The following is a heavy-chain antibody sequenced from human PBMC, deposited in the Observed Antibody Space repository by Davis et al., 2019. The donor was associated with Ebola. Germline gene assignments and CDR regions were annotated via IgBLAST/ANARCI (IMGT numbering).Heavy chain of an antibody. Sequence: AASVKVSCKASGYTFTGYYMHWVRQAPGPGLEWMGRVNPKSGGTNYAQKFQGRVTMARDTSIRTAYMELSRLRSDDTAIYYCVVSGLDFDFWGQGTLVTVSS. D-gene: IGHD6-19*01. V-gene: IGHV1-2*06. CDR3: VVSGLDFDF. J-gene: IGHJ4*02. CDR2: VNPKSGGT. CDR1: GYTFTGYY.